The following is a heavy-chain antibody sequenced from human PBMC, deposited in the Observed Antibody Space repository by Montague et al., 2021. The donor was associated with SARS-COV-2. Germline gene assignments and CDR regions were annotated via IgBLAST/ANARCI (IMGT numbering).Heavy chain of an antibody. CDR1: GGSISSGGYY. J-gene: IGHJ3*02. V-gene: IGHV4-31*03. Sequence: TLSLTCTVSGGSISSGGYYWSWIRQHPGKGLEWIGYIYYSGSTYYNPSLKSRVTISVDTSKNQFSLKLSSVTAADTAVYYCASARITMIVVVVAFDIWGQGTMVTVSS. D-gene: IGHD3-22*01. CDR2: IYYSGST. CDR3: ASARITMIVVVVAFDI.